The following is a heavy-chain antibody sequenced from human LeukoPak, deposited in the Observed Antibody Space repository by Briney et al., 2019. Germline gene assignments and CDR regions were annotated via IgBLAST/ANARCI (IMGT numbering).Heavy chain of an antibody. D-gene: IGHD6-13*01. V-gene: IGHV1-3*01. CDR3: ARGAAAGENYYYYGMDV. J-gene: IGHJ6*02. Sequence: ASVKVSCKASGYTFTSYAMHWVRQAPGQRLEWMGWINAGNGNTKYSQKFQGRVTITRDTSASTAYMELSSLRSEDTAVYYCARGAAAGENYYYYGMDVWGQGTTVTVS. CDR2: INAGNGNT. CDR1: GYTFTSYA.